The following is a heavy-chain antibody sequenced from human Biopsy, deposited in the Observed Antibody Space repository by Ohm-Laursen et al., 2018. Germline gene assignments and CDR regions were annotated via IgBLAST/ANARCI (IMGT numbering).Heavy chain of an antibody. CDR3: AKDQPDLAVVVAAHWYFDL. Sequence: SLRLSCTASGFTFINYAMTWVRQAPGKGLEWVSAISDIGSSTFYSDSVKGRFTISRDNSKKTLYLQMNSLRAEDTAIYYCAKDQPDLAVVVAAHWYFDLWGRGTLVTVSS. J-gene: IGHJ2*01. D-gene: IGHD2-15*01. CDR2: ISDIGSST. CDR1: GFTFINYA. V-gene: IGHV3-23*01.